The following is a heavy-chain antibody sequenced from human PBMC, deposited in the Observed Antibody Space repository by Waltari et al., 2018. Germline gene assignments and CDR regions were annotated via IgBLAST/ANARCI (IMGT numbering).Heavy chain of an antibody. CDR3: ARATVAGTDDWLDP. CDR2: VQYSGST. Sequence: QVRLQESGPGLVKPSETLSLACTVSGGSMANFYWSWIRLPPGKAPEWIAYVQYSGSTTYNSSLKSRVTISLDRSKNQFSMNMASVTAADTAIYYCARATVAGTDDWLDPWGQGTLVTVSS. D-gene: IGHD6-19*01. J-gene: IGHJ5*02. CDR1: GGSMANFY. V-gene: IGHV4-59*01.